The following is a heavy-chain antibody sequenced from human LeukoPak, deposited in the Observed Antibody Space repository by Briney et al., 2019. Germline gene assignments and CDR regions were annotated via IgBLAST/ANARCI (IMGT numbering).Heavy chain of an antibody. V-gene: IGHV4-38-2*01. J-gene: IGHJ1*01. CDR1: GYSISSGYY. Sequence: SETLSLTCVVSGYSISSGYYWGWIRQPPGKGLEWIGSIYHTGNTYSNPSLQSRVILSVDTSKNQFSLKLTSVTAADTAVYYCARWKEAEYFQHWGQGTLVTVSS. CDR2: IYHTGNT. CDR3: ARWKEAEYFQH. D-gene: IGHD1-1*01.